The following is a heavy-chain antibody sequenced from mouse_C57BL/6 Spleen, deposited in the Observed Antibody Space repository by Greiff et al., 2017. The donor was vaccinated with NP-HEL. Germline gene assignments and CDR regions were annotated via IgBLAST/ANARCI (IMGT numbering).Heavy chain of an antibody. CDR1: GFTFSSYA. CDR2: ISDGGSYT. J-gene: IGHJ1*03. Sequence: EVKLLESGGGLVKPGGSLKLSCAASGFTFSSYAMSWVRQTPEKRLEWVATISDGGSYTYYRDNVKGRSTISRDNAKNNLYLQMSHLKSEDTAMDYCARDIKEGYFDVWGTGTTVTVSA. CDR3: ARDIKEGYFDV. D-gene: IGHD1-1*01. V-gene: IGHV5-4*01.